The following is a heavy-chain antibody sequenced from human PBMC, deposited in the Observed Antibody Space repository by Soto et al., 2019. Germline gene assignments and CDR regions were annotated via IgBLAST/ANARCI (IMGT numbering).Heavy chain of an antibody. V-gene: IGHV3-30*18. Sequence: QVQLVESGGGVVQPGRSLRLSCAASGFTFSSYGMHWVRQAPGKGLEWVAVISYDGSNKYYADSVKGRFTISRDNSKNTLYLQMNSLRAEDTAVYYCAKEYYDFWSGYPYYYYYGMDVWGQGTTVTVSS. J-gene: IGHJ6*02. CDR2: ISYDGSNK. CDR3: AKEYYDFWSGYPYYYYYGMDV. D-gene: IGHD3-3*01. CDR1: GFTFSSYG.